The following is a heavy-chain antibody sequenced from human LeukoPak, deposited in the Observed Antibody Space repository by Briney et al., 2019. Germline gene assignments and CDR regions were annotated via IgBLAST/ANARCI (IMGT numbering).Heavy chain of an antibody. CDR2: IRYDGSNE. CDR3: ALQGSPQPNYYYYYMDV. CDR1: GVTFSKYG. V-gene: IGHV3-30*02. D-gene: IGHD1-1*01. Sequence: GGSLRLSCAASGVTFSKYGFHWVRQVPGKGLECVAFIRYDGSNEYYADSVKGRFTVSRDNSKNTIFLHMNSLTPEDTAVYYCALQGSPQPNYYYYYMDVWGKGTTVTVSS. J-gene: IGHJ6*03.